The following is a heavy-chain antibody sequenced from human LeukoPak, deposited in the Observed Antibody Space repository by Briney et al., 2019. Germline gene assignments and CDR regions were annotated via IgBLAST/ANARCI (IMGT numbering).Heavy chain of an antibody. V-gene: IGHV3-74*01. J-gene: IGHJ6*03. CDR2: ITRDGSST. D-gene: IGHD3-16*02. Sequence: GGSLRLSCAASGFTFSSSWMHWVRQAPGKGLVWVSRITRDGSSTTYADSVKGRFTTSRDNAKNTLYLQMDSLRDDDTAVYYCARYQLVVEQGNYYYFMDVWAKGTTVTVSS. CDR1: GFTFSSSW. CDR3: ARYQLVVEQGNYYYFMDV.